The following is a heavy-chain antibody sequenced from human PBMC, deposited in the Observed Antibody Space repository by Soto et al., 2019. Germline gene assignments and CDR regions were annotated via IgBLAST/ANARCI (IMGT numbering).Heavy chain of an antibody. CDR3: ARNLTPISLDAFDI. V-gene: IGHV1-2*04. CDR1: GYTFTGYY. CDR2: INPNSGGT. Sequence: GASVKVSCKASGYTFTGYYMPWVRQAPGQGLEWMGWINPNSGGTNYAQKFQGWATMTRDTSISTAYMELSRLRSDDTAVYYCARNLTPISLDAFDIWCQGTMVTVSS. J-gene: IGHJ3*02.